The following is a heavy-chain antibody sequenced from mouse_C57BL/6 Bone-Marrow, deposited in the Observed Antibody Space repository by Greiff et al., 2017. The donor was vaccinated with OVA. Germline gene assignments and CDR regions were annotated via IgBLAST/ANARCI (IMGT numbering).Heavy chain of an antibody. Sequence: VQLQQSGPELVKPGASVKISCKASGYTFTDYYINWVKQRPGQGLEWIGVINPNYGTTSYNQKFKGKATLTVDQSSSTAYMQLNSLTSEDSAVYYCAREMGTGTLFAYWGQGTLVTVSA. J-gene: IGHJ3*01. CDR2: INPNYGTT. CDR1: GYTFTDYY. CDR3: AREMGTGTLFAY. V-gene: IGHV1-39*01. D-gene: IGHD4-1*01.